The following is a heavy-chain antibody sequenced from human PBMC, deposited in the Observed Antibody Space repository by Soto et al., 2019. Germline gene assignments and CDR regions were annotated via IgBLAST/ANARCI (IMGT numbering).Heavy chain of an antibody. J-gene: IGHJ6*02. CDR2: IKQDGSEE. V-gene: IGHV3-7*01. CDR3: ARIASSGRGWDV. D-gene: IGHD3-10*01. Sequence: EVQLVESGGGLVQPGGSLRLSCVDSGLTYSRYWMSWVRQAPVKGLEWVGNIKQDGSEENYVDSVKGRFTISRDNAKNSMYLQMNSLRAEDTAVYYCARIASSGRGWDVWGQGTTVVVSS. CDR1: GLTYSRYW.